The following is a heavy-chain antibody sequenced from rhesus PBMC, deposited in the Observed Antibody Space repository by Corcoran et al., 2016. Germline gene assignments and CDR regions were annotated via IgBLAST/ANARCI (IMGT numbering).Heavy chain of an antibody. J-gene: IGHJ3*01. CDR2: IYGSNGNT. V-gene: IGHV4S7*01. D-gene: IGHD3-16*01. Sequence: QVQLQESGPGLVKPSETLSLTCAVSGGSISSGYGWSWIRQPPGKGLEWIGYIYGSNGNTYYNPSLKSRVTISKDTSRNRFSRKLSSVTAADTAVYYCARNGPHSGSYYYVVSPRTGAFDFWGQGLRVTVSS. CDR1: GGSISSGYG. CDR3: ARNGPHSGSYYYVVSPRTGAFDF.